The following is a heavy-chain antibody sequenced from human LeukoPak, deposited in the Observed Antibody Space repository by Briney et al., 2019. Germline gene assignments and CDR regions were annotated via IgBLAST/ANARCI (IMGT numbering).Heavy chain of an antibody. CDR3: ARGSYDFWSGYLAQIDY. CDR2: ISSSGSTI. J-gene: IGHJ4*02. CDR1: GFTFSDYY. Sequence: GGSLRLSCAASGFTFSDYYMSWIRQAPGKGLEWVSYISSSGSTIYYADSVQGRFTISRDNAKNSLYLQMNSLRAEDTAVYYCARGSYDFWSGYLAQIDYWGQGTLVTVSS. V-gene: IGHV3-11*01. D-gene: IGHD3-3*01.